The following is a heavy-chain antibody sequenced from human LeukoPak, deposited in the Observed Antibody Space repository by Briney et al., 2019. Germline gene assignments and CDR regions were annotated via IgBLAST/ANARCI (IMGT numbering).Heavy chain of an antibody. CDR3: AREKEPVVVVATQDRYKNWFDP. Sequence: ASVKVSCKASGYTFTSYYMHWVRQAPGQGLEWMGIINPSGGSTSYAQKFQGRVTMTRDTSTSTVYMELSSLRSEDTAVYYCAREKEPVVVVATQDRYKNWFDPWGQGTLVTVSS. CDR2: INPSGGST. V-gene: IGHV1-46*01. CDR1: GYTFTSYY. J-gene: IGHJ5*02. D-gene: IGHD2-15*01.